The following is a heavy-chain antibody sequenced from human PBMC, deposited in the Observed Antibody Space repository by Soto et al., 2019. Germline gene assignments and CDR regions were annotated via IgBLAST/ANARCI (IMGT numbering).Heavy chain of an antibody. CDR2: INASKGDT. D-gene: IGHD6-13*01. J-gene: IGHJ5*02. CDR1: GYTFTSYG. V-gene: IGHV1-3*01. Sequence: QVQLVQSGTEVKKPGASVKVSCKASGYTFTSYGIHWVRQAPGQRLELMGWINASKGDTKYSPKFQGRVTITRDTSASTAYMELCSLRSEDTAVYYCVRRHVSATGIDWFYPWGQGTLVTVSS. CDR3: VRRHVSATGIDWFYP.